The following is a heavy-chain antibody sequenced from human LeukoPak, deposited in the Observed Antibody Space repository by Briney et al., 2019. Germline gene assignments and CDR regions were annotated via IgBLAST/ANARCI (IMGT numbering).Heavy chain of an antibody. D-gene: IGHD3-10*01. V-gene: IGHV3-30-3*01. Sequence: GRSPRLSCAASGFTFSSYAMHWVRQAPGKGLEWVAVISYDGSNKYYADSVKGRFTISRDNSKNTLYLQMNSLRAEDTAVYYCARVKSRGNYYYYYGMDVWGQGTLVTVSS. CDR2: ISYDGSNK. J-gene: IGHJ6*02. CDR3: ARVKSRGNYYYYYGMDV. CDR1: GFTFSSYA.